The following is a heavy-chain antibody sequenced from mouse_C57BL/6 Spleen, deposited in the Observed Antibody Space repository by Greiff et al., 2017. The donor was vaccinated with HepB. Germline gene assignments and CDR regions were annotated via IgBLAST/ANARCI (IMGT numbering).Heavy chain of an antibody. CDR1: GYSITSGYY. Sequence: EVKLQESGPGLVKPSQSLSLTCSVTGYSITSGYYWNWIRQFPGNKLEWMGYISYDGSNNYNPSLKNRISITRDTSKNQFFLKLNSVTTEDTATYYCARGPRYYYGSSYAMDYWGQGTSVTVSS. CDR3: ARGPRYYYGSSYAMDY. J-gene: IGHJ4*01. CDR2: ISYDGSN. D-gene: IGHD1-1*01. V-gene: IGHV3-6*01.